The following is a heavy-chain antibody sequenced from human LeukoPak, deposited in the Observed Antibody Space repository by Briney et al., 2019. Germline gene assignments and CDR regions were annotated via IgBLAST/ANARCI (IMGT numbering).Heavy chain of an antibody. CDR2: ISYDGSDK. V-gene: IGHV3-30-3*01. CDR1: GFTFSSYA. J-gene: IGHJ6*02. Sequence: GRSLRLSCTASGFTFSSYAMHWVLQAPGKGLEWVAVISYDGSDKYYADSLKGRFTISRDNSKNTLYLQMNSLRAEDTAVYYCAKDRSSGWYAPLYYYYGMDVWGQGTTVTVSS. CDR3: AKDRSSGWYAPLYYYYGMDV. D-gene: IGHD6-19*01.